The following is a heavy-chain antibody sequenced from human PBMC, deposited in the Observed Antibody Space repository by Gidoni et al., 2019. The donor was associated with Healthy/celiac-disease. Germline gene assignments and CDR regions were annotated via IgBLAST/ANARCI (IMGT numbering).Heavy chain of an antibody. V-gene: IGHV1-18*04. Sequence: QVQLVQSGAEVKKPGASVKVSCKASGYTFTSHGIIWVRQAPGQVREWMGWISAYNGNTNYAQKLQGRVTMTTDTSTSTAYMELRSLRSDDTAVYYCARDPGIVVVTPSFDDWGQGTLVTVSS. J-gene: IGHJ4*02. CDR1: GYTFTSHG. D-gene: IGHD3-22*01. CDR3: ARDPGIVVVTPSFDD. CDR2: ISAYNGNT.